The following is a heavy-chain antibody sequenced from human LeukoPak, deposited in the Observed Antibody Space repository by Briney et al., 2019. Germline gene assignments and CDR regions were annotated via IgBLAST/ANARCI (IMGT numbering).Heavy chain of an antibody. Sequence: PSETLSLTCGVKGGSFSDYFWTWIRQPPGKGLEWIGEINHNGVTKYKPSLKSRVTISVDTSKNQFSLKLSSVTAADTAVYYCARSQPDDYGDYVDYWGQGTLVTVSS. V-gene: IGHV4-34*01. CDR1: GGSFSDYF. D-gene: IGHD4-17*01. CDR2: INHNGVT. CDR3: ARSQPDDYGDYVDY. J-gene: IGHJ4*02.